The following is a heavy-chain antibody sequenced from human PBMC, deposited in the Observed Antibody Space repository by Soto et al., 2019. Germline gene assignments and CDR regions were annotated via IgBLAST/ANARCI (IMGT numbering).Heavy chain of an antibody. Sequence: GGALRVSSAASVFTFRTEEMHWVRQAPGKGLEWVSFISSSSNTVNYADSVRGRFTISRDNAQNSLYLQMNSLRDDDTAMYYCVKGGWGDFWGQGTLVTVSS. D-gene: IGHD3-16*01. J-gene: IGHJ4*01. CDR3: VKGGWGDF. CDR2: ISSSSNTV. V-gene: IGHV3-48*02. CDR1: VFTFRTEE.